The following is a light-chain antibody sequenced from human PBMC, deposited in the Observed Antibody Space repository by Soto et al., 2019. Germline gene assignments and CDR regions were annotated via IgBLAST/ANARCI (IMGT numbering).Light chain of an antibody. CDR1: QGIGSY. CDR3: QQYNSWPET. J-gene: IGKJ1*01. Sequence: DVQLTQSPSFLSTSVGDRVTITCRASQGIGSYLAWYQQKPGKAPKFLICRASTLQSGVPSRFSGSGSGTEFTLTISSLQSEDFAVYYCQQYNSWPETFGQGTKVDI. CDR2: RAS. V-gene: IGKV1-9*01.